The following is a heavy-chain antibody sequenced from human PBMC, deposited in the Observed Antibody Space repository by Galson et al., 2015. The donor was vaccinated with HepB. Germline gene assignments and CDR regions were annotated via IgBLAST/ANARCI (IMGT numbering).Heavy chain of an antibody. CDR2: IYTYGSP. CDR1: GGSIRSGFDF. D-gene: IGHD1-26*01. J-gene: IGHJ3*02. Sequence: LSLTCAVSGGSIRSGFDFWSWIRQPAGKGLEWIGHIYTYGSPDYNPSLKGRVTMSADTSKNQFSLKLTSVTAADTAVYYCVRHRYSGSHSTFDIWGQGTMVTVSS. CDR3: VRHRYSGSHSTFDI. V-gene: IGHV4-61*09.